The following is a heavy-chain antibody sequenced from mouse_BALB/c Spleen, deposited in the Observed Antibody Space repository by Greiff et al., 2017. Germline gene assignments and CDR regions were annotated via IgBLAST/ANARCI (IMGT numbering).Heavy chain of an antibody. CDR2: INPSTGYT. CDR3: AKLLRYFDV. V-gene: IGHV1-7*01. D-gene: IGHD1-1*01. CDR1: GYTFTSYW. J-gene: IGHJ1*01. Sequence: VQLQQSGAELAKPGASVKLSCKASGYTFTSYWMHWVKQRPGQGLEWIGYINPSTGYTEYNQKFKDKATLTADKSSSTAYMQLSSLTSEDSAVYYCAKLLRYFDVWGAGTTVTVSS.